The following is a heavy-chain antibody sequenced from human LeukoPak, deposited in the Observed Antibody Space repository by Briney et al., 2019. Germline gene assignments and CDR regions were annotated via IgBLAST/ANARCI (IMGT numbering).Heavy chain of an antibody. CDR1: GGSISSGDYY. CDR3: ARAWLRLNPYFDY. J-gene: IGHJ4*02. Sequence: SETLSLTCTVSGGSISSGDYYWSWIRQPAGKGLEWIGRIYTSGSTNYNPSLKSRVTISIDTSKNQFSLKLSSVTAADTAVYYCARAWLRLNPYFDYWGQGTLVTVSS. CDR2: IYTSGST. D-gene: IGHD5-12*01. V-gene: IGHV4-61*02.